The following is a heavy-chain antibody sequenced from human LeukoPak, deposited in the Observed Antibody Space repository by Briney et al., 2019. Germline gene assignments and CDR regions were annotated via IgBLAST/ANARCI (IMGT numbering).Heavy chain of an antibody. CDR1: GGSISNTNW. J-gene: IGHJ4*02. V-gene: IGHV4-4*02. CDR2: ISLTELT. D-gene: IGHD2-8*01. CDR3: SRENGAFSPFGY. Sequence: SETLSLTCGISGGSISNTNWWSWVGQPPGQGLEWIGEISLTELTHCNPSLESRVTVSLDKSKNQLSLNLTSVTAADTAVYYCSRENGAFSPFGYWGQGTLVIVLS.